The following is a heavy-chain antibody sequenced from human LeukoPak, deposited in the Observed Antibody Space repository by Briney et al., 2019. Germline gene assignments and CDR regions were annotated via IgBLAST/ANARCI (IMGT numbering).Heavy chain of an antibody. J-gene: IGHJ3*02. Sequence: SETLSLTCTVSGGSISSYYWSWIRQPPGKGLEWIGYIYYSGSTNYNPSLKSRVTISVDTSKNQFSLKLSSVTAADTAVYYCARWPAAAGTWGAFDIWGQGTMVTVSS. D-gene: IGHD6-13*01. CDR2: IYYSGST. V-gene: IGHV4-59*01. CDR3: ARWPAAAGTWGAFDI. CDR1: GGSISSYY.